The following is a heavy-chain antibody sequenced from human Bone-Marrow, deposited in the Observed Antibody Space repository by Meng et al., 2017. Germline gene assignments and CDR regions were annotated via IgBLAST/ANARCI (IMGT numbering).Heavy chain of an antibody. D-gene: IGHD1-1*01. J-gene: IGHJ4*02. CDR3: AKGGTSREINY. Sequence: EVQLVESGGDLVQPGESLRLSCSASRFTVSRFWMHWVRQALGKGLVWVSSISGSGGTTYYADSVKGRFTISRDNSKNTLYLQMNSLRVEDTAVYYCAKGGTSREINYWGQGTLVTVSS. CDR2: ISGSGGTT. CDR1: RFTVSRFW. V-gene: IGHV3-23*04.